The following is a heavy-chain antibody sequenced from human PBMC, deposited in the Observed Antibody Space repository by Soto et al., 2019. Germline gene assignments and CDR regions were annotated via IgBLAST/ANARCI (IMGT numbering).Heavy chain of an antibody. CDR2: IYHSGST. V-gene: IGHV4-4*02. J-gene: IGHJ5*02. Sequence: QVQLQESGPGLVKPSGTLSLTCAVSGGSISSSNWWSWVRQPPGKGLEWIGEIYHSGSTNYNPSPRSRITISVAKSMTQSSLNLSSGTSADTAVYDCARVRVAVAGPPDWFDPWGQGTLVTVSS. CDR1: GGSISSSNW. CDR3: ARVRVAVAGPPDWFDP. D-gene: IGHD6-19*01.